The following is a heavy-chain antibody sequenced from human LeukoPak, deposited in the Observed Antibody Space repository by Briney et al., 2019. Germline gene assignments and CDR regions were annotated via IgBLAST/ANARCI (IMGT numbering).Heavy chain of an antibody. CDR3: ARYVVPAAGGDWFDP. D-gene: IGHD2-2*01. CDR2: INPNSGGT. J-gene: IGHJ5*02. Sequence: GASVKVSCKASGYTFTGYYMHWVRQAPGQGLEWMGWINPNSGGTNYAQKFQGRVTMTRDTSISTAYMELSRLRSDDTAVYYCARYVVPAAGGDWFDPWGQGTLVTVSS. V-gene: IGHV1-2*02. CDR1: GYTFTGYY.